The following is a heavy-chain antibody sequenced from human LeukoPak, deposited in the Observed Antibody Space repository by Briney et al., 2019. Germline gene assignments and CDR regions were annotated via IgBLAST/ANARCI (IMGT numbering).Heavy chain of an antibody. CDR1: GGSFSGYY. V-gene: IGHV4-34*01. J-gene: IGHJ4*02. Sequence: PSETLSLTCAVYGGSFSGYYWSWIRQPPGKGLEWIGEINHSGSTNYNPSLKSRVTISVDTSKNQFSLKLSSVTAADTAVYYCARGRILGGGFDYWGQGTPVTVSS. CDR3: ARGRILGGGFDY. CDR2: INHSGST. D-gene: IGHD2-21*01.